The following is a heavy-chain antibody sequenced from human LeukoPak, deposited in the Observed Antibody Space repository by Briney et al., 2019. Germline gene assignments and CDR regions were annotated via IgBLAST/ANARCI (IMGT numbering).Heavy chain of an antibody. CDR3: ARGKISYSSGWYYYFDY. D-gene: IGHD6-19*01. J-gene: IGHJ4*02. Sequence: SVKVSCKASGGTFSSYAISWVRQAPGQGLEWMGGIIPIFGTANYAQKSQGRVTITADKSTSTAYMELSSLRSEDTAVYYCARGKISYSSGWYYYFDYWGQGTLVTVSS. CDR1: GGTFSSYA. V-gene: IGHV1-69*06. CDR2: IIPIFGTA.